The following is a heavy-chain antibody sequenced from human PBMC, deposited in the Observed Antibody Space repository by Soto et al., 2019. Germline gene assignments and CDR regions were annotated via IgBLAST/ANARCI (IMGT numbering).Heavy chain of an antibody. CDR3: AKWTDTVVEAALARGAFDI. Sequence: EVQLLESGGNLVQPGGSLRLSCAASGFSFSTYALTWVRQVPGKGLEWVSGISASGATTYYADSVKGRFTISRDNSKNTVFLHMTSLRAEDTALYYCAKWTDTVVEAALARGAFDIWGQGTTVTVSS. V-gene: IGHV3-23*01. CDR2: ISASGATT. J-gene: IGHJ3*02. D-gene: IGHD2-2*01. CDR1: GFSFSTYA.